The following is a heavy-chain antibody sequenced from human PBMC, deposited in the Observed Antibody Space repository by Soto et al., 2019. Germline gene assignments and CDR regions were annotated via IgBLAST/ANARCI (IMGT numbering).Heavy chain of an antibody. V-gene: IGHV1-18*01. Sequence: ASVKVSCKASVYTFTSYGISWVRQAPGPGLEWMGWISAYNGNTNYAQKLQGRVTMTTDTSTSTAYMELRSLRSDDTAVYYCARGEAPSQQYYYDSSGYYLGVYWGQGTLVTVSS. D-gene: IGHD3-22*01. CDR3: ARGEAPSQQYYYDSSGYYLGVY. J-gene: IGHJ4*02. CDR2: ISAYNGNT. CDR1: VYTFTSYG.